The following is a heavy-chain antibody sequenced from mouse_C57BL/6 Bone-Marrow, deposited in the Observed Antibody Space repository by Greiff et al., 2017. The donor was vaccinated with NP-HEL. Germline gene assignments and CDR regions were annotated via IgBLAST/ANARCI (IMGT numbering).Heavy chain of an antibody. J-gene: IGHJ3*01. V-gene: IGHV1-66*01. Sequence: QVQLKQSGPELVKPGASVKISCKASGYSFTSYYIHWVKQRPGQGLEWIGWIYPGSGNTKYNEKFKGKATLTADTSSSTAYMQLSSLTSEDSAVYYCARGIYYDYAWFAYWGQGTLVTVSA. CDR3: ARGIYYDYAWFAY. CDR2: IYPGSGNT. D-gene: IGHD2-4*01. CDR1: GYSFTSYY.